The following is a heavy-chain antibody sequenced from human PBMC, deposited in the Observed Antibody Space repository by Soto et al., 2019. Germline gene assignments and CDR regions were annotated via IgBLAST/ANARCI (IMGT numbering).Heavy chain of an antibody. CDR2: ISSSSSYI. CDR1: GFTFSSYS. CDR3: ARSSPNLYCCSTSFYLEYYYGMDV. Sequence: GGSLRVSCAASGFTFSSYSMNWVRQAPGKGLEWVSSISSSSSYIYYADSVKGRFTIPRDNAKNSLYLQMNSLRAEDTAVYYCARSSPNLYCCSTSFYLEYYYGMDVWGQGTTVTVSS. J-gene: IGHJ6*02. V-gene: IGHV3-21*01. D-gene: IGHD2-2*01.